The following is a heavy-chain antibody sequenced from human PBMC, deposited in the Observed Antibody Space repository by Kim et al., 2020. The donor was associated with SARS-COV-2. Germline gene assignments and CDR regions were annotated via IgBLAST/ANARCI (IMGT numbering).Heavy chain of an antibody. CDR3: AKDLAPNHSSGRFYYYGMDV. V-gene: IGHV3-30*18. D-gene: IGHD6-19*01. J-gene: IGHJ6*02. Sequence: GGSLRLSCAASGFSFSTFAMYWVRQAPGKGLEWVAVISYDGSKTYYGDSVKGRFTISRDNSKSALFLQMNSLRAEDTALYYCAKDLAPNHSSGRFYYYGMDVWGQGTTVTVSS. CDR2: ISYDGSKT. CDR1: GFSFSTFA.